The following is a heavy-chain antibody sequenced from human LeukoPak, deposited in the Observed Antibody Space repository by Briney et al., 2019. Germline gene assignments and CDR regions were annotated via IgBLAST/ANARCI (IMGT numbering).Heavy chain of an antibody. CDR3: AGDLYYYDSRGSYYDTFDI. CDR2: IGGYNVNT. Sequence: ASVKLSCKASVYTFTSYGLSWVRQAPGHGLEGRGWIGGYNVNTYYAHKLQGRVTMTTDTPTSTAYMELRGLRSDDTAVYYCAGDLYYYDSRGSYYDTFDIWGQGTMVTVSS. J-gene: IGHJ3*02. D-gene: IGHD3-22*01. CDR1: VYTFTSYG. V-gene: IGHV1-18*01.